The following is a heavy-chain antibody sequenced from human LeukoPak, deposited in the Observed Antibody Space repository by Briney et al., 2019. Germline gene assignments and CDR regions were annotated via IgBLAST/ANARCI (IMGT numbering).Heavy chain of an antibody. CDR1: GGTFISYA. D-gene: IGHD2-15*01. CDR2: VIPIFGTA. J-gene: IGHJ4*02. CDR3: ARGPSGGPRGD. V-gene: IGHV1-69*13. Sequence: GASVKVSCKASGGTFISYAISWVRQAPGQGLEWMGGVIPIFGTANYAQKFQGRVTITADESTSTAYMELSSLRSEDTAVYYCARGPSGGPRGDWGQGTLVTVSS.